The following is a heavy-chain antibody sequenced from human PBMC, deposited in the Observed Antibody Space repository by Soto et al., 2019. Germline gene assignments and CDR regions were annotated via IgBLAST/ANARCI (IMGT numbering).Heavy chain of an antibody. CDR3: AKDAISGNQVWDYFDY. CDR1: GFTFSSYA. Sequence: GGSLRLSCAASGFTFSSYAMSWVRQAPGKGLEWVSAISGSGGSTYYADSVKGRFTISRDNSKNTLYLQMNSLRAEDTAVYYCAKDAISGNQVWDYFDYWGQGTPVTVSS. V-gene: IGHV3-23*01. CDR2: ISGSGGST. J-gene: IGHJ4*02. D-gene: IGHD7-27*01.